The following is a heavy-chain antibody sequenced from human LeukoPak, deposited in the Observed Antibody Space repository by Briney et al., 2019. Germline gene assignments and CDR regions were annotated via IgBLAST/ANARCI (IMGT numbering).Heavy chain of an antibody. Sequence: ASVKVSCKASGYTFTSYDINWVRQATGQGLEWMGWMNPNSGNTGYAQKFQGRVTMTRNTSISTAYMELSSLRSEDTAVYYCARGRHYDSSGYYHRAYYYYYGMDVWGQGTTVTVSS. CDR3: ARGRHYDSSGYYHRAYYYYYGMDV. J-gene: IGHJ6*02. V-gene: IGHV1-8*01. CDR2: MNPNSGNT. CDR1: GYTFTSYD. D-gene: IGHD3-22*01.